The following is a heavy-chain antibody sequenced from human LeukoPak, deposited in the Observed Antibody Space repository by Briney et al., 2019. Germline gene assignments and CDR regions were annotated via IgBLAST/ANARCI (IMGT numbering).Heavy chain of an antibody. CDR1: GFTFSSYW. J-gene: IGHJ4*02. CDR3: ATGYLGGPLDY. V-gene: IGHV3-7*01. Sequence: GGSLRLSCAASGFTFSSYWMSWVRQAPGKGLEWVANIKQDGSEKYYVDSVKGRFTISRDNAKNSLYLQMNSLRAEDTAVYYCATGYLGGPLDYWGQGTLVTVSS. D-gene: IGHD2-15*01. CDR2: IKQDGSEK.